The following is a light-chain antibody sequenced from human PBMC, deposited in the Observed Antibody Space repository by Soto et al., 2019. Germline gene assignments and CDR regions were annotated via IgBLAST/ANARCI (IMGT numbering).Light chain of an antibody. CDR3: QQYGTTPWT. CDR1: QSVSSSY. V-gene: IGKV3-20*01. Sequence: EIVLTQSPATLSLSPGERATLSCRASQSVSSSYLAWYQHKPGQAPRLLISGTSSRATGIPDRFSGSGAGTDFTLTISRLEPEDFAVYYCQQYGTTPWTFGQGTKVHIK. CDR2: GTS. J-gene: IGKJ1*01.